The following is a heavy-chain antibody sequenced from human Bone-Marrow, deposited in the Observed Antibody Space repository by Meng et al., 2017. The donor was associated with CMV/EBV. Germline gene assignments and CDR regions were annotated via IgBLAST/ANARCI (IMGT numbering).Heavy chain of an antibody. CDR2: ASWNGSRT. Sequence: GESLKISCAASGFTFSNSNMIWVRQAPGKGLQWVSGASWNGSRTHYADSVKGRFIISRDNSRNFLFQQMNSLRTEDTAVYYCARGDDSPLVVSAAMDYWGQGTLVTVSS. J-gene: IGHJ4*02. D-gene: IGHD2-2*01. CDR1: GFTFSNSN. V-gene: IGHV3-19*01. CDR3: ARGDDSPLVVSAAMDY.